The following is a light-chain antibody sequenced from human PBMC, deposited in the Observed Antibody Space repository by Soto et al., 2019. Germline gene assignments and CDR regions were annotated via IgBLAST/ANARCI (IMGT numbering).Light chain of an antibody. Sequence: EIVLTQSPGTLSLSPGERATLSCRASQSVSSSHLAWYQQKPGQAPRLLIYVASTRATGIPDRFSGSGSGTEFTLTISRLEPEDVAVYYCQQYGTSMYIFGPGTKLEIK. V-gene: IGKV3-20*01. J-gene: IGKJ2*01. CDR3: QQYGTSMYI. CDR2: VAS. CDR1: QSVSSSH.